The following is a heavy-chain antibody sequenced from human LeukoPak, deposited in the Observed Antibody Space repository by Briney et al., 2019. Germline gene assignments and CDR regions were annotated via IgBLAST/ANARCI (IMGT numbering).Heavy chain of an antibody. CDR1: GGTFSSYA. J-gene: IGHJ4*02. V-gene: IGHV1-69*05. D-gene: IGHD5-12*01. CDR2: IIPIFGTA. CDR3: ARVSSIVATTIAAY. Sequence: GASVKVSCKASGGTFSSYAISWVRQAPGQGLEWMGGIIPIFGTANYAQKFQGRVTMTRNTSISTAYMELSSLRSGDTAVYYYARVSSIVATTIAAYWGQGTLVTVSS.